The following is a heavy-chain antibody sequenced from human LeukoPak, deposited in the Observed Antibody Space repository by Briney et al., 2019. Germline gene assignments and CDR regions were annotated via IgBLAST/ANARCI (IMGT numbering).Heavy chain of an antibody. CDR1: GGSISSYF. V-gene: IGHV4-59*01. CDR3: ARDRGSSGWYGEGYFDY. CDR2: IYYSGRT. Sequence: SETLTLTCTVSGGSISSYFWSWIRQPPGKGLEWIGHIYYSGRTNYSPSLKSRVTISVDTSKNQFSLILSSVTAADTAVYYCARDRGSSGWYGEGYFDYWGQGILVTVSP. J-gene: IGHJ4*02. D-gene: IGHD6-19*01.